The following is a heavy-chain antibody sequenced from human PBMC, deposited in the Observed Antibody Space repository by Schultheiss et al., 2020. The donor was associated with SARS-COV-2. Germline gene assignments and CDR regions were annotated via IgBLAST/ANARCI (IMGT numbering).Heavy chain of an antibody. CDR1: GGSFSGYY. D-gene: IGHD4-17*01. CDR2: INHSGST. Sequence: SETLSLTCAVYGGSFSGYYWSWIRQPPGKGLEWIGEINHSGSTNYNPSLKSRVTISVDTSKNQFSLKLSSVTAADTAVYYCARDRGYGDYPSFWGQGTLVTVSS. CDR3: ARDRGYGDYPSF. J-gene: IGHJ4*02. V-gene: IGHV4-34*01.